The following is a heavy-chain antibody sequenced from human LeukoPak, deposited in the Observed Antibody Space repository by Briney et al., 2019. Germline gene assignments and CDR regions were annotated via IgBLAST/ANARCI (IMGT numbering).Heavy chain of an antibody. CDR1: GGTFSSYA. CDR2: INPNSGGT. CDR3: ASPLGGLNAFDI. D-gene: IGHD1-26*01. V-gene: IGHV1-2*02. J-gene: IGHJ3*02. Sequence: ASVKVSCKASGGTFSSYAISWVRQAPGQGLEWMGWINPNSGGTNYAQKFQGRVTMTRDTSISTAYMELSRLRSDDTAVYYCASPLGGLNAFDIWGQGTMVTVSS.